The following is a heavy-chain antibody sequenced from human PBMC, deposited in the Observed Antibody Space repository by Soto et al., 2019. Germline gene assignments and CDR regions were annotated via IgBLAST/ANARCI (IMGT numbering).Heavy chain of an antibody. V-gene: IGHV2-5*02. Sequence: QITLKESGPTVVKPTQTLTLTCTLSGFSLSTNEVSVGWIRQPPGKALAWLALIYWDDDKRYSPSLKNRLTITKDTSKNQVVLTMTNMDPGDTATYYCAHRDGARFYFDYWGQGTLVTVTS. J-gene: IGHJ4*02. CDR1: GFSLSTNEVS. CDR2: IYWDDDK. CDR3: AHRDGARFYFDY.